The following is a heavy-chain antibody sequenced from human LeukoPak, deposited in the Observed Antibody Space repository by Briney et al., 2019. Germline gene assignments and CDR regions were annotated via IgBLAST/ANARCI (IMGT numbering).Heavy chain of an antibody. V-gene: IGHV1-46*01. CDR2: INPSGGST. CDR3: ARAYDYVWGSYRPFDY. Sequence: ASVKVSCKASGYTFTSYYMHWVRQAPGQGLEWMGIINPSGGSTSYAQKFQGRVTMTRGTSTSTVYMELSSLRSEDTAVYYCARAYDYVWGSYRPFDYWGQGTLVTVSS. CDR1: GYTFTSYY. J-gene: IGHJ4*02. D-gene: IGHD3-16*02.